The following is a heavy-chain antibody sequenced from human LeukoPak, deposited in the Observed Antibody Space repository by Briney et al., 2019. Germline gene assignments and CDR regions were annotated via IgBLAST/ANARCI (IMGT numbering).Heavy chain of an antibody. Sequence: SETLSLTCAVYGGSFSGYYWSWIRQPPGKGLEWIGEINHSGSTNYNPSLKSRVTISVDTSKNQFSLKLSSVTAADTAVYYCARGRRWLQLLLATLFDYWAREPWSPSPQ. J-gene: IGHJ4*02. CDR3: ARGRRWLQLLLATLFDY. V-gene: IGHV4-34*01. D-gene: IGHD5-24*01. CDR1: GGSFSGYY. CDR2: INHSGST.